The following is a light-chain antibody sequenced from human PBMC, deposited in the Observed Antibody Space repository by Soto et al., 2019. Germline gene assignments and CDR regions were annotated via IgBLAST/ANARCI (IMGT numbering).Light chain of an antibody. CDR1: SSNIGNNY. CDR2: DNN. Sequence: QSVLTQPPSVSAAPGQKVTISCSGSSSNIGNNYVSWYQQLPGTAPKHLIYDNNIRPSGIPDRFSGSKSGTSATLGITGLQTGDEADYYCGTWDSSLSAGVFGGGTKVTVL. J-gene: IGLJ3*02. V-gene: IGLV1-51*01. CDR3: GTWDSSLSAGV.